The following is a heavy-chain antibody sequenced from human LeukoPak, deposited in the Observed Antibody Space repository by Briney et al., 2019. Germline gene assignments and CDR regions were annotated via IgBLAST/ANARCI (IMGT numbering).Heavy chain of an antibody. Sequence: SETLSLTCTVSGGSISSYYWSWIRQPPGKGLEWIGYIYYSGSTNYNPSLKSRVTISVDTSKNQFSLKLSSVTAADTAVYYCARHEERWLQWGAFDIWAKGQWSPSLQ. CDR3: ARHEERWLQWGAFDI. V-gene: IGHV4-59*08. CDR1: GGSISSYY. J-gene: IGHJ3*02. D-gene: IGHD5-24*01. CDR2: IYYSGST.